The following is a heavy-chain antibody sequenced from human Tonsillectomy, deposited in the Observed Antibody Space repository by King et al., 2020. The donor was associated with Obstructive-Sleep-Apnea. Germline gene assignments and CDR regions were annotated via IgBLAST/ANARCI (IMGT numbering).Heavy chain of an antibody. CDR3: TRGGLLWFGELFDYYAMDV. CDR1: GFTFGDYG. V-gene: IGHV3-49*03. Sequence: VQLVESGGGLVQPGRSLRLSCTASGFTFGDYGMSWFRQAPGKGLEWVGFIRSKAYGGTTEYAASVKGRFTISRDDSKSIAYLQMNSLKTEDTAVYYCTRGGLLWFGELFDYYAMDVWGQGTTVTVSS. D-gene: IGHD3-10*01. J-gene: IGHJ6*02. CDR2: IRSKAYGGTT.